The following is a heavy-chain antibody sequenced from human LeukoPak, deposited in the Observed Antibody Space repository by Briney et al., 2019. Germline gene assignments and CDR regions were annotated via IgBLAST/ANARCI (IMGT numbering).Heavy chain of an antibody. V-gene: IGHV3-66*01. J-gene: IGHJ6*02. Sequence: GGSLRLSCAASGFTVSNSYINWVRQAPGKGLEWISVTYSGGTTYYSESVKDRFVVSRDNSKNTLYLQMSSLTGEDTAIYFCARDPSGTTIDNYYTLPKGMDVWGQGTTVTVSS. CDR3: ARDPSGTTIDNYYTLPKGMDV. CDR1: GFTVSNSY. CDR2: TYSGGTT. D-gene: IGHD3-3*01.